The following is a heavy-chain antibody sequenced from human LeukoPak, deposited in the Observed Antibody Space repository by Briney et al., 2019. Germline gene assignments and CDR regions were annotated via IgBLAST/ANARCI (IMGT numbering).Heavy chain of an antibody. V-gene: IGHV3-21*01. D-gene: IGHD3-22*01. Sequence: GGSLRLSCAASGFTFSSYSMNWVRQAPGKGLEWVSSISSSSSYIYYADSVKGRLTISRDNAKNSLYLQMNSLRAEDTAVYYCARDLVLLEYYYDSSGYYGDYWGQGTLVTVSS. CDR3: ARDLVLLEYYYDSSGYYGDY. CDR2: ISSSSSYI. J-gene: IGHJ4*02. CDR1: GFTFSSYS.